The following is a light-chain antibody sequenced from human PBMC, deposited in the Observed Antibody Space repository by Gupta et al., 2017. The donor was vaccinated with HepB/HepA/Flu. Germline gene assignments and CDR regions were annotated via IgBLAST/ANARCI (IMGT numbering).Light chain of an antibody. Sequence: SYELTQPHSVSVSPGQTASITCSGDKLGDKYACWYQQKPGQSPVLVIYQDSKRPSGTPVRFSGSTSGNTATLTIRGTQAMDEADYYCQAWDSSNVVFGGGTKLTVL. V-gene: IGLV3-1*01. CDR1: KLGDKY. CDR2: QDS. J-gene: IGLJ2*01. CDR3: QAWDSSNVV.